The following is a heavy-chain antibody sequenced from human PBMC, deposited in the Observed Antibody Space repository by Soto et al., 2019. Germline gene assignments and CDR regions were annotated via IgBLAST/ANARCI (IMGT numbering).Heavy chain of an antibody. CDR3: ARDGDGLGYCSGGSYSASAFEIAFDI. J-gene: IGHJ3*02. CDR2: ISSSSSTI. Sequence: GGSLRLSCAASGFTFSSYSMNWVRQAPGKGLEWVSYISSSSSTIYYADSVKGRFTISRDNAKNSLYLQMNSLRAEDTAVYYCARDGDGLGYCSGGSYSASAFEIAFDIWGQGTMVTISS. V-gene: IGHV3-48*01. CDR1: GFTFSSYS. D-gene: IGHD2-15*01.